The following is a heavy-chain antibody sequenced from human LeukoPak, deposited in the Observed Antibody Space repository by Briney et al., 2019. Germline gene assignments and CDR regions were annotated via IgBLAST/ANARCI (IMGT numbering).Heavy chain of an antibody. D-gene: IGHD2-2*01. Sequence: GGSLRLSCAASGFTFSDYYMSWIRQAPGKGLEWVSYISSSGSTMYYADSVKGRFTISRDNAKNSLYLQMNSLRAEDTAVYYCARGNGYCSSTSCYPDYFDYWGQGTLVTVSS. V-gene: IGHV3-11*01. CDR3: ARGNGYCSSTSCYPDYFDY. CDR1: GFTFSDYY. J-gene: IGHJ4*02. CDR2: ISSSGSTM.